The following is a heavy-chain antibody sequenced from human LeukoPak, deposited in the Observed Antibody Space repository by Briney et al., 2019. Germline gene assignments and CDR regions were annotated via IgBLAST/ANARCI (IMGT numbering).Heavy chain of an antibody. V-gene: IGHV3-74*01. CDR2: LPPDELGI. Sequence: GGSLRLSCAASGFTFTNYWMHWVRQAPGMGLVWVSRLPPDELGIIYADSVKGRFTVSRDNAKNTVYLQMNNLRAEDTAVYYCVSFYETYWGRGTLVTVSS. CDR3: VSFYETY. J-gene: IGHJ4*02. D-gene: IGHD2/OR15-2a*01. CDR1: GFTFTNYW.